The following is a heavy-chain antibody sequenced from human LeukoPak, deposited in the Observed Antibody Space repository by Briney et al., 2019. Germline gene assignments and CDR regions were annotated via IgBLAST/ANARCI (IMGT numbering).Heavy chain of an antibody. CDR1: GFTFSSYR. CDR2: IKQDGSEK. V-gene: IGHV3-7*01. CDR3: ARDYDILTEGDYYYYYMDV. J-gene: IGHJ6*03. Sequence: GGSLRLSCAASGFTFSSYRMSWVRQAPGKGLEWVANIKQDGSEKYYVDSVKGRFTISRDNAKNSLYLQMNSLRAEDTAVYYCARDYDILTEGDYYYYYMDVWGKGTTVTVSS. D-gene: IGHD3-9*01.